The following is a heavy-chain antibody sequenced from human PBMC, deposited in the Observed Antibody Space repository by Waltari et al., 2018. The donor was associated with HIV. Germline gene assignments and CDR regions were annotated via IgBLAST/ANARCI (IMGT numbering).Heavy chain of an antibody. CDR3: TRGNIWGSYRYFDY. V-gene: IGHV1-18*01. D-gene: IGHD3-16*02. CDR2: ITRYTANT. Sequence: QIRLFHSDHAVRKPGASVTISCRPSGYPFINYHVTWVRQSGGQRLDWMGGITRYTANTIYTRESQGSVTLPTDAAAATAYLELRDLRPDDTAMYFCTRGNIWGSYRYFDYWGPGTLVTVS. J-gene: IGHJ4*02. CDR1: GYPFINYH.